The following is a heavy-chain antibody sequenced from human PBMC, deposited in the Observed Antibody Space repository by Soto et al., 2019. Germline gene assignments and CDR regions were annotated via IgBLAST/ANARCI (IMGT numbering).Heavy chain of an antibody. D-gene: IGHD6-19*01. CDR2: ISAYNGNT. J-gene: IGHJ5*02. CDR1: GYTFISYG. CDR3: ARVMAVVASNWFDP. V-gene: IGHV1-18*01. Sequence: ASVKVSCKASGYTFISYGISWVRQAPGQGLEWMGWISAYNGNTNYAQKLQGRVTMTTDTSTSTAYMELRSLRSDDTAVYYCARVMAVVASNWFDPWGQGTLVTVSS.